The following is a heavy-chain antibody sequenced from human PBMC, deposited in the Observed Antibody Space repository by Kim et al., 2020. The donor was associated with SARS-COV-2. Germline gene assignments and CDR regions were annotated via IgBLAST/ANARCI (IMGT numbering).Heavy chain of an antibody. D-gene: IGHD6-13*01. CDR3: AKDRTSSLYYFDY. Sequence: YADSVKGRFTISREKSKNTLYLQMNSLRAEDTAVYYCAKDRTSSLYYFDYWGQGTLVTVSS. J-gene: IGHJ4*02. V-gene: IGHV3-23*01.